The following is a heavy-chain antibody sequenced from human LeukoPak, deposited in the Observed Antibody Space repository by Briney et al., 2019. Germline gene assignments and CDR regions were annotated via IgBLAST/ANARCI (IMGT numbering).Heavy chain of an antibody. Sequence: SETLSLTCAVYGGSFSGHYWSWIRQPPGKGLEWIGEINHSGSTSYNPSLKSRVTISVDTSKNQFSLKLSSVTAADTAVYYCARGGGITMIVVVTAPFDYWGQGTLVTVSS. CDR1: GGSFSGHY. CDR2: INHSGST. V-gene: IGHV4-34*01. J-gene: IGHJ4*02. D-gene: IGHD3-22*01. CDR3: ARGGGITMIVVVTAPFDY.